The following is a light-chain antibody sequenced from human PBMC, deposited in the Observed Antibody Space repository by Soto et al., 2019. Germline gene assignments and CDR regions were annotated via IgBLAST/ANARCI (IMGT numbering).Light chain of an antibody. CDR2: KAS. CDR3: XQYNTYPGT. Sequence: DIQMTQSPSTLSASVGDRVTITCRASQTISSWLAWYQQKPGKAPNLLIYKASSLESGVPSRFSGSGSGTEXXXXXXXXXPDDFAXXXXXQYNTYPGTFGQGTKVEIK. CDR1: QTISSW. V-gene: IGKV1-5*03. J-gene: IGKJ1*01.